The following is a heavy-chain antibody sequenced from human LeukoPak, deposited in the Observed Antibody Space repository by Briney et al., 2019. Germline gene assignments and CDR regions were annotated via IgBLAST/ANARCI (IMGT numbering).Heavy chain of an antibody. Sequence: GGSLRLSCAASGFTFSSYAMSWVRQAPGKGLEWVSAISGSGGSTYYADSVKGRFTISRDNSKNTLYLQMNSLRAEDTAVYYCAKESSGYSSSWSYFDYWGQGTLVTVSS. CDR3: AKESSGYSSSWSYFDY. CDR1: GFTFSSYA. J-gene: IGHJ4*02. V-gene: IGHV3-23*01. D-gene: IGHD6-13*01. CDR2: ISGSGGST.